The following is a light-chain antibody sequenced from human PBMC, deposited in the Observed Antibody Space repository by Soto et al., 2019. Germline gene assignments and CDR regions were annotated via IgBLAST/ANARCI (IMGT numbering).Light chain of an antibody. CDR2: AAS. CDR1: QSISIW. V-gene: IGKV1-39*01. Sequence: DRVAITCRTSQSISIWLSWYQLRPGKAPKLLIYAASSLQSGVPSRFSGSGSGTDFTLTISSLQPEDFATYYCQQSYSTTITFGQGTRLEIK. CDR3: QQSYSTTIT. J-gene: IGKJ5*01.